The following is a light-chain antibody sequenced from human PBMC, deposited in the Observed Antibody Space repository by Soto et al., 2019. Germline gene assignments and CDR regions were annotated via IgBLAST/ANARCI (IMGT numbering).Light chain of an antibody. J-gene: IGKJ5*01. Sequence: DIVMTQTPLSSPVTLGQPASISCRSSQSPVHSDGDTYLSWLQQKPGQPPRLLIYKISHRFSGVPDRFSGSGAGTDSTLKISRVEAEDVGVYYCMQITQFPPTFGQGTRL. CDR2: KIS. CDR1: QSPVHSDGDTY. CDR3: MQITQFPPT. V-gene: IGKV2-24*01.